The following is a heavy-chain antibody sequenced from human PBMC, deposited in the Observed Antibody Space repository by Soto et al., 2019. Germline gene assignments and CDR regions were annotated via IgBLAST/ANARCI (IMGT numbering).Heavy chain of an antibody. CDR3: AKDSLYSGRYYYGMDV. Sequence: PGGSLRLSCAASGFTFSSYGMHWVRQAPGKGLEWVAVISYDGSNKYYADSVKGRFTISRDNSKNTLYLQMNSLRAEDTAVYYCAKDSLYSGRYYYGMDVWGQGTRVTVSS. D-gene: IGHD5-12*01. V-gene: IGHV3-30*18. CDR1: GFTFSSYG. CDR2: ISYDGSNK. J-gene: IGHJ6*02.